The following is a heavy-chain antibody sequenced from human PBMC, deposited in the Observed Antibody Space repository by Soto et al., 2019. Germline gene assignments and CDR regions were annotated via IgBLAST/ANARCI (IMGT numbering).Heavy chain of an antibody. J-gene: IGHJ1*01. CDR1: GFTFSSCG. CDR3: ARDAHPGFEYFQH. CDR2: IWYDGSNK. Sequence: QVQLVESGGNVVQPGRSLRLSCAASGFTFSSCGMHWVRQAPGKGLEWVAIIWYDGSNKYYADSVKGRFTISRDNSKNTLYLQMHSLRAEDTAVYYCARDAHPGFEYFQHWGQGTLVTVSS. D-gene: IGHD3-10*01. V-gene: IGHV3-33*01.